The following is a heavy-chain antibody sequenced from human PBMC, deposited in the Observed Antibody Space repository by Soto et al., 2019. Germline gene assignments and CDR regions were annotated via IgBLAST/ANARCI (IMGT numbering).Heavy chain of an antibody. D-gene: IGHD3-16*01. J-gene: IGHJ5*02. CDR1: GGSVSSGSYY. V-gene: IGHV4-61*01. Sequence: SETLSLTCTVSGGSVSSGSYYWSWIRQPPGKGLEWIGYIYYSGSTNYNPSLKSRVTISVDTSKNQFSLKLSSVTAADTAVYYCARVPPYSQQGVSWFDPWGQGTLVTVSS. CDR2: IYYSGST. CDR3: ARVPPYSQQGVSWFDP.